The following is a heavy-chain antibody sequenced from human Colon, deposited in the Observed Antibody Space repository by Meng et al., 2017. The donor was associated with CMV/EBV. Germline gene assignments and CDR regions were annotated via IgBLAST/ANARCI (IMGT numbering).Heavy chain of an antibody. CDR3: ARESGDGSGRRDWFDP. CDR1: GYTFTSYY. CDR2: INPSGGST. Sequence: GESLKISCKGSGYTFTSYYMHWVRQAPGQGLEWMGIINPSGGSTSYAQKFQGRVTMTRDTSTSTVYMELSSLRSEDTAVYYCARESGDGSGRRDWFDPWGQGTLVTVSS. J-gene: IGHJ5*02. V-gene: IGHV1-46*01. D-gene: IGHD3-10*01.